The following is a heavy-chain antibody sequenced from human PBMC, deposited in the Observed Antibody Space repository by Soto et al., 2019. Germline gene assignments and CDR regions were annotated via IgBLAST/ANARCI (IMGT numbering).Heavy chain of an antibody. Sequence: QFQLVQSGAEVKTPGASVKVSCKASGYTFTSHGIAWVRQAPGQGLEWMGWISAYNGNTNYAQKLQGRVTMTTDTSTRTAYMQLRSVRSADTAVYFGARDVLVRYFPFFVMDVWGQGTTVTVS. CDR3: ARDVLVRYFPFFVMDV. D-gene: IGHD5-18*01. V-gene: IGHV1-18*01. CDR1: GYTFTSHG. CDR2: ISAYNGNT. J-gene: IGHJ6*02.